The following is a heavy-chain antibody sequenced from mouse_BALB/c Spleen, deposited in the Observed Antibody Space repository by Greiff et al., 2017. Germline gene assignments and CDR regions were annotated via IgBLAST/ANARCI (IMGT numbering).Heavy chain of an antibody. D-gene: IGHD2-14*01. Sequence: VQLQQSGAELARPGASVKMSCKASGYTFTSYTMHWVNQRPGQGLEWIGYINPSSGYTNYNQKFKDKATLTADKSSSTAYMQLSSLTSEDSAVYYCARTLYYRYDGSYAMDYWGQGTSVTVSS. CDR1: GYTFTSYT. CDR3: ARTLYYRYDGSYAMDY. V-gene: IGHV1-4*01. J-gene: IGHJ4*01. CDR2: INPSSGYT.